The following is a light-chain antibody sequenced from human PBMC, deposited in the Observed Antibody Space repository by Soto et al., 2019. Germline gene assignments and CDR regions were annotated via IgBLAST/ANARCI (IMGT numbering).Light chain of an antibody. CDR3: QQNYITPPWT. CDR1: QSIKKS. CDR2: AAS. V-gene: IGKV1-39*01. Sequence: EIQMTQYTSTLSASVGDRFTITCRASQSIKKSLNWYQQKPGKAPKLLIFAASNLQSGVPSRFSGSGSGTDFTLTISSLQAEDFATYYCQQNYITPPWTFGPVAKV. J-gene: IGKJ1*01.